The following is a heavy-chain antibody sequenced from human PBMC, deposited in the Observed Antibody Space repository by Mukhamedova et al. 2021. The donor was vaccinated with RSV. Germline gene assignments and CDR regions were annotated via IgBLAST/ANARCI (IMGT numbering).Heavy chain of an antibody. J-gene: IGHJ6*02. CDR3: ARVGLDYYGMDV. V-gene: IGHV3-30*01. CDR1: TFSSYA. D-gene: IGHD3-16*01. CDR2: ISYDGSNK. Sequence: TFSSYAMHWVRQAPGKGLEWVAVISYDGSNKYYADSVKGRFTISRDNSKNTLYLQMNSLRAEDTAVYYCARVGLDYYGMDVWGQGTT.